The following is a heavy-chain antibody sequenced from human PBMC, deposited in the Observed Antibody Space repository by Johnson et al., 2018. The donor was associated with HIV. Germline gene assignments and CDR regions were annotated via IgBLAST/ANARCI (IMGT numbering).Heavy chain of an antibody. CDR3: AKDALEAFQAFDI. Sequence: VQLVESGGGLIQPGGSLRLSCAASGFTVSSNYMSWVRQAPGKGLEWVSVIYSSGSTYYADSVKGRFTSSRDNSKNTLYLQINSLRAEETAVYYCAKDALEAFQAFDIWGQGTMVTVSS. V-gene: IGHV3-53*01. D-gene: IGHD2/OR15-2a*01. CDR1: GFTVSSNY. CDR2: IYSSGST. J-gene: IGHJ3*02.